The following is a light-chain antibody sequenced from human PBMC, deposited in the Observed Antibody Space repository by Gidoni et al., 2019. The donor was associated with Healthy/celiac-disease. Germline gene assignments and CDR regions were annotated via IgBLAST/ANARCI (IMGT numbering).Light chain of an antibody. CDR1: QGISSY. J-gene: IGKJ1*01. CDR2: AAS. Sequence: AIRITQSPSSLSASTGDRVTITCRASQGISSYLAWYQQKPGKAPKLLIYAASTLQSGVPSRFSGSGSGTDFTLTISCLQSEDFATYYCQQYYSYPRTFGQGPKLEIK. CDR3: QQYYSYPRT. V-gene: IGKV1-8*01.